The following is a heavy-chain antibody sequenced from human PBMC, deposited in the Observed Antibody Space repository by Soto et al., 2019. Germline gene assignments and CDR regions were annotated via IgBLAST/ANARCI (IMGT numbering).Heavy chain of an antibody. J-gene: IGHJ4*02. Sequence: SETLSLTCTVSGGSISSGGYYWSWIRQHPGKGLEWIGYIYYSGSTYYNPSLKSRVTISVDTSKNQFSLKLSSVTAADTAVYYCARDVRYYDILTGYYYFDYWGQGTLVTVSS. D-gene: IGHD3-9*01. CDR3: ARDVRYYDILTGYYYFDY. CDR2: IYYSGST. V-gene: IGHV4-31*03. CDR1: GGSISSGGYY.